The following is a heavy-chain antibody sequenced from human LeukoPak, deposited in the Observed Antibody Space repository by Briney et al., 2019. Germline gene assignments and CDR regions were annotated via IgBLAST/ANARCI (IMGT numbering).Heavy chain of an antibody. D-gene: IGHD1-7*01. J-gene: IGHJ4*02. V-gene: IGHV3-7*01. CDR1: GFTFSNYW. CDR3: ARDVDWNYDL. Sequence: AGGSLRLSCVGSGFTFSNYWMNWVRQAPGKGLEWVANIKGSDKGHVDSVKGRFSVSRDDARNSLYLQMDSLRGEDTAVYYCARDVDWNYDLWGQGTVVRVSS. CDR2: IKGSDK.